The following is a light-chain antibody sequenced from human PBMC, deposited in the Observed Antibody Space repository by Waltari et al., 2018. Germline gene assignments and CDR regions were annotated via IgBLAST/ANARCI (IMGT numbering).Light chain of an antibody. V-gene: IGKV2-29*02. Sequence: DITVTQTPLSLSVTTGQSATISCKSSQSLLHSDGRTYLYWYLQRPGRSPQLLMYDVSSRFSGVPERFSGSGSGTDFTLKISRVEAEDVGIYFCMQGIYLPYTFGQGTRLETK. J-gene: IGKJ2*01. CDR2: DVS. CDR3: MQGIYLPYT. CDR1: QSLLHSDGRTY.